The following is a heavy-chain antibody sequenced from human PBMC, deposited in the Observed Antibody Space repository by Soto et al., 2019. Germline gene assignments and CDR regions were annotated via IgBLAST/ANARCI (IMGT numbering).Heavy chain of an antibody. D-gene: IGHD5-12*01. CDR1: GYSFTSFG. J-gene: IGHJ3*01. CDR3: AARQRGYGGYNGAFDV. V-gene: IGHV1-18*01. Sequence: ASVKVSCKASGYSFTSFGFSWVRQAPGQGLEWMGWISPYYGNTNYAQKFQGRVTMTTDTSTSTAYMELRSLRSDDTAVYYCAARQRGYGGYNGAFDVWG. CDR2: ISPYYGNT.